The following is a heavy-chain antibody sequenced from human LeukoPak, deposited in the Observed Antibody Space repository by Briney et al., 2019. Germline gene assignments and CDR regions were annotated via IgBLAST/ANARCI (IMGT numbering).Heavy chain of an antibody. J-gene: IGHJ4*02. Sequence: SETLSLTCTVSGGSISSYYWSWIRQPPGKGLEWIGYIYYSGSTNYNPSLKSRVTISVDTSKNQFSLKLSSVTAADTAVYYSARDGAGYCSGGSCYYSVDWGQGTLVTVSS. CDR3: ARDGAGYCSGGSCYYSVD. CDR2: IYYSGST. D-gene: IGHD2-15*01. V-gene: IGHV4-59*01. CDR1: GGSISSYY.